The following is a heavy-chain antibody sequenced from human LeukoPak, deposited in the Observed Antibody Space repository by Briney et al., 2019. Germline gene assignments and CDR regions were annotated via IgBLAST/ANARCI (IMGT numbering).Heavy chain of an antibody. V-gene: IGHV3-7*01. CDR1: GFTFSTYW. D-gene: IGHD5-12*01. J-gene: IGHJ4*02. CDR3: AREVRRRGLYSGYALYYFDY. Sequence: GGSLRLSCAASGFTFSTYWVSWVRQAPGKGLEWVANIKQDGSEKYYVDSVKGRFTISRDNAKNSLYLQMNSLRAEDTAVYYCAREVRRRGLYSGYALYYFDYWGQGTLVTVSS. CDR2: IKQDGSEK.